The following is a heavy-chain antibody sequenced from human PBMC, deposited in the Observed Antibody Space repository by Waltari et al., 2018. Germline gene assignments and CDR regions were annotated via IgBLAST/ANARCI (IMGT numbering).Heavy chain of an antibody. Sequence: EVEVVESGGGLMQPGGSLRLSCAASGFSVRANFISWVRQAPGKGLEWVSISYTVGTTYFAESVKGRFTISRDNSRNTVYLQMNSLRVEDTAVYFCARVAGTALHRYYHYYMDLWGKGTTVTVSS. V-gene: IGHV3-53*01. CDR2: SYTVGTT. D-gene: IGHD2-15*01. J-gene: IGHJ6*03. CDR1: GFSVRANF. CDR3: ARVAGTALHRYYHYYMDL.